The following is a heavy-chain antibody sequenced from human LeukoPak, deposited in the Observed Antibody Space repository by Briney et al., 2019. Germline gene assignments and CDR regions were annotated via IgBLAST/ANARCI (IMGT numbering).Heavy chain of an antibody. J-gene: IGHJ4*02. D-gene: IGHD6-13*01. CDR1: GFTFSDYY. CDR3: ARGIAAAGKGWLKY. V-gene: IGHV3-11*04. CDR2: ITSSGNTI. Sequence: GGSLRLSCAASGFTFSDYYMSWIRQAPGKGLEWISYITSSGNTIYYADSVKGRFTVSRDNAKNSLYLQMNSLRAEDTAVYYCARGIAAAGKGWLKYWGQGTLVTVSS.